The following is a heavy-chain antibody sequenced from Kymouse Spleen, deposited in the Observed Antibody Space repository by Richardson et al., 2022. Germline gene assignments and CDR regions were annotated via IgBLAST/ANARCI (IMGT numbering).Heavy chain of an antibody. CDR1: GFTFSSYG. J-gene: IGHJ6*02. V-gene: IGHV3-33*01. CDR3: ARDITMVRYYYYYGMDV. Sequence: QVQLVESGGGVVQPGRSLRLSCAASGFTFSSYGMHWVRQAPGKGLEWVAVIWYDGSNKYYADSVKGRFTISRDNSKNTLYLQMNSLRAEDTAVYYCARDITMVRYYYYYGMDVWGQGTTVTVSS. CDR2: IWYDGSNK. D-gene: IGHD3-10*01.